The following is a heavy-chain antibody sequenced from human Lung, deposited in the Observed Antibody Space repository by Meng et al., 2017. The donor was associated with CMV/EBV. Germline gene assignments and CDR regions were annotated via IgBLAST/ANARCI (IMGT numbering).Heavy chain of an antibody. V-gene: IGHV3-43D*04. Sequence: GGSXRLXXAASGFSFDDYAMHWVRQAPGKGLEWVSLITWDGISTYYADSVKGRFTISRDNSKNFLYLEMHSLRAEDSAFYYCAKDNDYDSSGYYFDYWGQGXLVTVSS. D-gene: IGHD3-22*01. CDR2: ITWDGIST. CDR3: AKDNDYDSSGYYFDY. CDR1: GFSFDDYA. J-gene: IGHJ4*01.